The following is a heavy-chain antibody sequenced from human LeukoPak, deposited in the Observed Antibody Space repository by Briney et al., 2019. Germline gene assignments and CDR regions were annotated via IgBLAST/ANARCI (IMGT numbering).Heavy chain of an antibody. V-gene: IGHV4-59*12. J-gene: IGHJ1*01. D-gene: IGHD4-17*01. CDR2: IYYSGNT. Sequence: SETLSLTCSVSGGSISSDYWSWVRQPPGKGLEWIGYIYYSGNTNYSPSLRSRVTITIGTSKNQFSLKLSSVDAADTAVYYCAKHYDDYRPCFQDWGQGALVTVSS. CDR1: GGSISSDY. CDR3: AKHYDDYRPCFQD.